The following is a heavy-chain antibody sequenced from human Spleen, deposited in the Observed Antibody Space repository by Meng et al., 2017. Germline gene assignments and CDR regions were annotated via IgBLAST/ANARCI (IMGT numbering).Heavy chain of an antibody. D-gene: IGHD4-11*01. J-gene: IGHJ4*02. V-gene: IGHV4-34*01. CDR1: VGSFSDYY. CDR2: INHSGST. CDR3: ARGPTTMAHDFDY. Sequence: QLQLQQWGAGLLKPSVTLSLTCVVSVGSFSDYYWSWIRQPPGKGLEWIGEINHSGSTNYNPSLESRATISVDTSQNNLSLKLSSVTAADSAVYYCARGPTTMAHDFDYWGQGTLVTVSS.